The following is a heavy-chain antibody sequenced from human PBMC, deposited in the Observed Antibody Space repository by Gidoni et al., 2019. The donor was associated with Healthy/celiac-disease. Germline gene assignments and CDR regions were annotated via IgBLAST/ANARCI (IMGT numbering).Heavy chain of an antibody. Sequence: QVQLVQSGAEVQKPGSSVTVSCKASGGTFSSYAISWVRQAPGQGLEWMCGIIPIFGTANYAQKFQGRDTMTADKSTRTAYMELSSLRSEDTAVYYCARLSEYSSSWSGFDPWGQGTLVTVSS. V-gene: IGHV1-69*06. CDR1: GGTFSSYA. CDR2: IIPIFGTA. J-gene: IGHJ5*02. CDR3: ARLSEYSSSWSGFDP. D-gene: IGHD6-13*01.